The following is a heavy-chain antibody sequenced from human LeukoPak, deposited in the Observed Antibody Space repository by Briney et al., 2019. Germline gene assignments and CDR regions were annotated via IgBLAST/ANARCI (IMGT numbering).Heavy chain of an antibody. J-gene: IGHJ4*02. CDR3: ARLQRSATGYYFDY. V-gene: IGHV1-2*02. Sequence: ASVKVSCKASGGTFSSYAISWVRQAPGQGLEWMGWINPNSGGTNYAQKFQGRVTMTRDTSISTAYLQWSSLKASDTAMYYCARLQRSATGYYFDYWGQGTLVTVSS. CDR2: INPNSGGT. D-gene: IGHD3-10*01. CDR1: GGTFSSYA.